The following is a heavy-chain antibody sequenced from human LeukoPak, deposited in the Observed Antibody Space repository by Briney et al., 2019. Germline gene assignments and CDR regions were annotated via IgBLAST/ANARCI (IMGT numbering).Heavy chain of an antibody. J-gene: IGHJ4*02. D-gene: IGHD6-13*01. CDR2: ISYDGSNK. Sequence: PGRSLRLSCAASGFTFSSYAMHRVRQAPGKGLEWVAVISYDGSNKYYADSVKGRFTISRDNSKNTLYLQMNSLRAEDTAVYYCVARELQLSRLFDYWGQGTLVTVSS. CDR3: VARELQLSRLFDY. V-gene: IGHV3-30*14. CDR1: GFTFSSYA.